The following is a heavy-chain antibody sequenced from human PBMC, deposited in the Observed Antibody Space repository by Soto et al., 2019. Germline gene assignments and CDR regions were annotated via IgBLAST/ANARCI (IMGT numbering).Heavy chain of an antibody. CDR1: GFTFSNYD. V-gene: IGHV3-13*04. Sequence: GGSLRLSCAASGFTFSNYDMHWVRQVTGKGLEWVSAIGIAGDTYYPDSVKGRFTIFRENAKNSLYLQMNSLRAGDTAVYYCASAESTVNGALVYWGQRIVVTVSS. J-gene: IGHJ4*02. CDR2: IGIAGDT. CDR3: ASAESTVNGALVY. D-gene: IGHD1-26*01.